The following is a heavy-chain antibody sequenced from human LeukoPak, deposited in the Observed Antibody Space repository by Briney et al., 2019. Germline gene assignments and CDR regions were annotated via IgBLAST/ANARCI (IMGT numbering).Heavy chain of an antibody. Sequence: SSETLSLTCTVSGGFISTSSYYWGWIRQPPGKGLEWIGSSYYSGSTYYNPSLKSRVTISVDTSKNQFSLRLSSVTAADTAVYYCARTGTYGDYLDWGQGTLVTVSS. V-gene: IGHV4-39*01. CDR3: ARTGTYGDYLD. J-gene: IGHJ4*02. D-gene: IGHD4-17*01. CDR1: GGFISTSSYY. CDR2: SYYSGST.